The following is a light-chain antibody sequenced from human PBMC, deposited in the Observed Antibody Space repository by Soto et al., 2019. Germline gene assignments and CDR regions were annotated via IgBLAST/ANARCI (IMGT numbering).Light chain of an antibody. J-gene: IGKJ2*01. Sequence: DIQMTQSPSTLSASVGDRVTITCRASQSISSWLAWYQQKPGKAPKLLIYKASSLESGVPSRFSGSGSGTEFTLTISSLQPDDFATYYCQQYNSPRGTFGQGTKLEIK. CDR2: KAS. CDR1: QSISSW. V-gene: IGKV1-5*03. CDR3: QQYNSPRGT.